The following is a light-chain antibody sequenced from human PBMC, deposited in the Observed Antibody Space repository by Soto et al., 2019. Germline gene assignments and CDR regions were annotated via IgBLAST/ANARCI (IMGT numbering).Light chain of an antibody. V-gene: IGKV1-39*01. CDR3: QPSYRTPYT. Sequence: DIQMTQSPSSLSASVGDRVTITCRASQSISNALNWYQRKPGKAPEFLIYSTSNLQSGVPSRFSGSGSGTDFTLTISSLQPEDFAPYYCQPSYRTPYTFGQGTKMEIK. J-gene: IGKJ2*01. CDR2: STS. CDR1: QSISNA.